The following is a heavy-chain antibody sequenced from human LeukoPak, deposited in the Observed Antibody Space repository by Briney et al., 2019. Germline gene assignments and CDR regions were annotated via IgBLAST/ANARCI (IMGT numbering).Heavy chain of an antibody. D-gene: IGHD6-19*01. V-gene: IGHV3-23*01. CDR3: ARGESGWYYYYYGMDV. Sequence: AGGSLRLSCAASGFTFSSYAMSWVRQAPGKGLEWVSAISGSGGSTYYADSVKGRFTISRDNSKNTLYLQMNSLRAEDTAVYYCARGESGWYYYYYGMDVWGQGTTVTVSS. J-gene: IGHJ6*02. CDR1: GFTFSSYA. CDR2: ISGSGGST.